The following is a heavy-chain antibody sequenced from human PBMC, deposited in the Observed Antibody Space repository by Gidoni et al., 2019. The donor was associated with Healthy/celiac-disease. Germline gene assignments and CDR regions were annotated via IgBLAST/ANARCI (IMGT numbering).Heavy chain of an antibody. CDR2: FDPEDGET. V-gene: IGHV1-24*01. J-gene: IGHJ5*02. CDR1: GYTLTELS. Sequence: QVQLVQSGAEVKKPGASVKVSCKVSGYTLTELSMHWVRQAPGKGLEWMGGFDPEDGETIYAQKFQGRVTMTEDTSTDTAYMELSSLRSEDTAVYYCATAHYYGSGSPLKYNWFDPWGQGTLVTVSS. CDR3: ATAHYYGSGSPLKYNWFDP. D-gene: IGHD3-10*01.